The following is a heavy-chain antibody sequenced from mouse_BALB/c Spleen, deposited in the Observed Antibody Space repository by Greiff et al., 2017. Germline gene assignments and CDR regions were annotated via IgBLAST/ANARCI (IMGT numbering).Heavy chain of an antibody. D-gene: IGHD2-1*01. CDR3: ARGDLLNAMDY. J-gene: IGHJ4*01. V-gene: IGHV1-4*01. Sequence: QVQLQQSGAELARPGASVKMSCKASGYTFTSYTMHWVKQRPGQGLEWIGYINPSSGYTNYNQKFKDKATLTADKSSSTAYMQLSSLTSEDSAVYYCARGDLLNAMDYWGQGTSVTVSS. CDR1: GYTFTSYT. CDR2: INPSSGYT.